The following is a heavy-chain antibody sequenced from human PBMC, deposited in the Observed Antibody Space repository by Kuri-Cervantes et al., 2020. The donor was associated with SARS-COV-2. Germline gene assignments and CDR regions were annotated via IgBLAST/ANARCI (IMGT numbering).Heavy chain of an antibody. CDR2: IIPIIGPA. D-gene: IGHD2-21*01. CDR1: GGTFRNYV. CDR3: ARGGVATPYYAMDV. V-gene: IGHV1-69*13. Sequence: SVKVSCKASGGTFRNYVFSWVQQAPGQRLEWMGGIIPIIGPANYAPRFQGRATITADQSTNIAYVELNSLTSEDTAVYYCARGGVATPYYAMDVWGQGTTVTVSS. J-gene: IGHJ6*02.